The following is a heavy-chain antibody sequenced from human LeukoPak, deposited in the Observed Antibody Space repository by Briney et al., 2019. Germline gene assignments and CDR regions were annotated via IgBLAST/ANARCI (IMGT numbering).Heavy chain of an antibody. J-gene: IGHJ4*02. CDR3: AKLTPISF. V-gene: IGHV3-23*01. CDR1: GFTFEDYA. D-gene: IGHD3-3*02. CDR2: ISGSGGST. Sequence: GGSLRLSCTSSGFTFEDYALTWLRQAPGKGLEWVSAISGSGGSTYYADSVKGRFTISRDNSKNTLYLQMNSLRAEDTAVYYCAKLTPISFWGQGTLVTVSS.